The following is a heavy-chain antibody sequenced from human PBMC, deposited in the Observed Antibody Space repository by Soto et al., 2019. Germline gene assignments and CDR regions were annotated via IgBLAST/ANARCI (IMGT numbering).Heavy chain of an antibody. CDR3: ARIVGSIVMVAYFDY. CDR1: GGSIRSGDYY. J-gene: IGHJ4*02. V-gene: IGHV4-30-4*01. Sequence: SETLSLTCTVSGGSIRSGDYYWSWIRQPPGKGLEWIGNIYYSGSTYYNPSLKSRVTISVDTSKNQFSLKLSSVTAADTAVYYCARIVGSIVMVAYFDYWGQGTLVTVSS. CDR2: IYYSGST. D-gene: IGHD2-15*01.